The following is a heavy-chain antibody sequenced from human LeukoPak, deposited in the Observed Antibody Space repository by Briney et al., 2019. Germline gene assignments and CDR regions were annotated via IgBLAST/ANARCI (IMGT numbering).Heavy chain of an antibody. CDR3: AGEDGSGSYSNWFDP. Sequence: ASVKVSCKASGYTFTSYGISWVRQAPGQGLEWMGWISAYNGNTNYAQKLQGRVTMTTDTSTSTAYMELRSLRSDDTAVYYCAGEDGSGSYSNWFDPWGQGTLVTVSS. J-gene: IGHJ5*02. CDR1: GYTFTSYG. V-gene: IGHV1-18*01. D-gene: IGHD3-10*01. CDR2: ISAYNGNT.